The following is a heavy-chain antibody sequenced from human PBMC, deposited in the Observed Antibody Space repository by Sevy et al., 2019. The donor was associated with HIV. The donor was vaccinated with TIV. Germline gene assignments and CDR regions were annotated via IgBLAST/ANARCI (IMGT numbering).Heavy chain of an antibody. D-gene: IGHD3-22*01. Sequence: AESLSLACTVYGGSFSADYWTWIRQPPGKGLERIGEINHSGSTNYNPSLKSRVTIALDTSKNQFSLRLTSVTAADTAVVYCARGYDAGPLIYWGHGTLVTVSS. J-gene: IGHJ4*01. CDR3: ARGYDAGPLIY. CDR2: INHSGST. V-gene: IGHV4-34*01. CDR1: GGSFSADY.